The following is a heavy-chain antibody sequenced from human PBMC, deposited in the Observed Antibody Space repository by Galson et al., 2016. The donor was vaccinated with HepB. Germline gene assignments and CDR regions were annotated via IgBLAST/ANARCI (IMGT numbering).Heavy chain of an antibody. CDR3: ARGGPPRDIVVVPAAMNYYYGMDV. CDR1: GGTFSSYA. Sequence: SVKVSCKASGGTFSSYAISWVRQAPGQGLKWMGGIIPIFGTANYAQKFQGRVTITADESTSTAYMELSSLRSEDTAVYYCARGGPPRDIVVVPAAMNYYYGMDVWGQGTTVTVSS. CDR2: IIPIFGTA. D-gene: IGHD2-2*01. J-gene: IGHJ6*02. V-gene: IGHV1-69*13.